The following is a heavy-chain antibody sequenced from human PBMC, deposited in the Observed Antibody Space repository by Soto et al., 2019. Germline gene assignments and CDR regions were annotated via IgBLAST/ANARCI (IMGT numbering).Heavy chain of an antibody. CDR2: IYPGDSDT. D-gene: IGHD6-19*01. J-gene: IGHJ6*02. V-gene: IGHV5-51*01. CDR3: ASRRAGTHYYGMDV. CDR1: GYRITSYG. Sequence: GESLKVSCKGSGYRITSYGSGWVRQLPGKGLEWMGIIYPGDSDTRYSPSFQGQVTISADKSISTAYLQWSSLKASDTAMYYCASRRAGTHYYGMDVWGQGTTVTVSS.